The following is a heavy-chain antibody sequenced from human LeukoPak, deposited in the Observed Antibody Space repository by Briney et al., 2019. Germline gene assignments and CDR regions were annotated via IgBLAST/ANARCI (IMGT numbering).Heavy chain of an antibody. CDR3: ARVFRDYYFDY. Sequence: GGSLRLSCAASGFSFSNYNMNWVRQAPGKGLEWISSITMSSTFIYYADSVKGRFTISRDNAKNSVFLQMNSLRAEDTAVYYCARVFRDYYFDYWGQGALVTVSP. D-gene: IGHD5-24*01. V-gene: IGHV3-21*01. J-gene: IGHJ4*02. CDR2: ITMSSTFI. CDR1: GFSFSNYN.